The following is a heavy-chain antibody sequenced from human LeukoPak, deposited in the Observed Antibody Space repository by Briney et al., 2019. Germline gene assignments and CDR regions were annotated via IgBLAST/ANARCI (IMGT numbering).Heavy chain of an antibody. D-gene: IGHD3-22*01. Sequence: PSETLSLTCTVSGGSISSSSYYWGWIRQPPGKGLEWIGSIYYSGSTYYNPSLKSRVTISVDTSKNQFSLKLSSVTAADTAVYYCARSSGYARYYYYYMDVWGKGTTVTVS. J-gene: IGHJ6*03. CDR1: GGSISSSSYY. V-gene: IGHV4-39*01. CDR2: IYYSGST. CDR3: ARSSGYARYYYYYMDV.